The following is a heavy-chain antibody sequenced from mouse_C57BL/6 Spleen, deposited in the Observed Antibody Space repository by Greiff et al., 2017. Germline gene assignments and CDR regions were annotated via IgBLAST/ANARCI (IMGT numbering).Heavy chain of an antibody. CDR2: ISSGGSYT. Sequence: DVHLVESGGDLVKPGGSLKLSCAASGFTFSSYGMSWVRQTPDKRLEWVATISSGGSYTYYPDSVKGRFTISRDNAKNTLYLQMSSLKSEDTAMYYCARHGDYGNYDAMDYWGQGTSVTVSS. V-gene: IGHV5-6*01. CDR1: GFTFSSYG. CDR3: ARHGDYGNYDAMDY. J-gene: IGHJ4*01. D-gene: IGHD2-1*01.